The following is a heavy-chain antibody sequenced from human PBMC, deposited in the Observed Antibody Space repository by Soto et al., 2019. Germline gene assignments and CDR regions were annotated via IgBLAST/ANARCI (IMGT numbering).Heavy chain of an antibody. Sequence: ASVEVSCKASGYTFIHCGISWVRQPPGQGLEWMGWSSAHNGDTKYAQKFQGRVTMTAVTYTSTSYMELRSLRSDDTAVYYCVRDGDSSSWYLYGMDVWGQGTTVTLSS. J-gene: IGHJ6*02. CDR3: VRDGDSSSWYLYGMDV. CDR1: GYTFIHCG. D-gene: IGHD6-13*01. V-gene: IGHV1-18*04. CDR2: SSAHNGDT.